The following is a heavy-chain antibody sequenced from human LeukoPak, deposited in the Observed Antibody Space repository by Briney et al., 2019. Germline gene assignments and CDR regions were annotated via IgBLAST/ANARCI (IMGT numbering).Heavy chain of an antibody. J-gene: IGHJ1*01. D-gene: IGHD6-13*01. CDR1: GYTFTSYG. CDR2: ISVYNGNT. CDR3: ARKGPPGAAAGTGYFQH. V-gene: IGHV1-18*01. Sequence: ASVKVSCKASGYTFTSYGVSWVRQAPGQGLEWMGWISVYNGNTDYAQNLQGRVTLTTDTSTSTAYMELRSLGSGDTAVYYCARKGPPGAAAGTGYFQHWGQGTLVTVSS.